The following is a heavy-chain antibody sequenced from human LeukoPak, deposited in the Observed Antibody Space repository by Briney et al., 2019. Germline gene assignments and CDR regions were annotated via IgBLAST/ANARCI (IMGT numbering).Heavy chain of an antibody. CDR3: AREKVLAVAGTNYYYGMDV. CDR1: GFTVSGYD. D-gene: IGHD6-19*01. V-gene: IGHV3-13*01. J-gene: IGHJ6*02. Sequence: GGSLRLSCAASGFTVSGYDMHWVRQATGKGLEWVSTFGTAGDTYYSDSVKGRFTISRENAKNSLYLQMNSLRGGDTAVYYCAREKVLAVAGTNYYYGMDVWGQGITVTVS. CDR2: FGTAGDT.